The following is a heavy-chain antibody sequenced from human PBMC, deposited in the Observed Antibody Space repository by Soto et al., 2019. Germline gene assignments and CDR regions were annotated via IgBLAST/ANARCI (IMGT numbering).Heavy chain of an antibody. CDR3: ARVRDYIWGSYPGSAFDI. CDR1: GFTFSSYS. V-gene: IGHV3-48*01. J-gene: IGHJ3*02. D-gene: IGHD3-16*01. CDR2: ISSSSSTI. Sequence: GGSLRLSCAASGFTFSSYSMNRVRQAPGKGLEWVSYISSSSSTIYYADSVKGRFTISRDNAKNSLYLQMNSLRAEDTAVYYCARVRDYIWGSYPGSAFDIWGQGTMVTVSS.